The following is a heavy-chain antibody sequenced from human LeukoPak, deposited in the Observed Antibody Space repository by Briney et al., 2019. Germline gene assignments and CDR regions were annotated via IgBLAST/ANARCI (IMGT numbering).Heavy chain of an antibody. J-gene: IGHJ6*02. Sequence: GASVKVSCKASGYTFASYDINWVRQATGQGLEWMGWMNPNSGNTGYAQKFQGRVTMTRNTSISTAYMELSSLRSEDTAVYYCARPPNCSSTSCYGYYYGMDVWGQGTTVTVS. D-gene: IGHD2-2*01. V-gene: IGHV1-8*01. CDR2: MNPNSGNT. CDR1: GYTFASYD. CDR3: ARPPNCSSTSCYGYYYGMDV.